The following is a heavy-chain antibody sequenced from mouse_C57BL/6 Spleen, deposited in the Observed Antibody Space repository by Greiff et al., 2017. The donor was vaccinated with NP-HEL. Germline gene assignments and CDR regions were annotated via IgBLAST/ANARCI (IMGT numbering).Heavy chain of an antibody. V-gene: IGHV3-6*01. D-gene: IGHD3-1*01. CDR2: ISYDGSN. Sequence: DVQLQESGPGLVKPSQSLSLTCSVTGYSITSGYYWNWIRQFPGNKLEWMGYISYDGSNNYNPSLKNRISITRDTSKNQFFLKLNSVTTEDTATYYCARGGYWDYWGQGTTLTVSS. CDR1: GYSITSGYY. CDR3: ARGGYWDY. J-gene: IGHJ2*01.